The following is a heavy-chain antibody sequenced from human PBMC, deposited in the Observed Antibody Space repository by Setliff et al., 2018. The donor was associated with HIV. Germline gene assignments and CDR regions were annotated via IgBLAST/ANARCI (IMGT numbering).Heavy chain of an antibody. Sequence: SETLSLTCAVYGGSFSGYYWTWIRQPPGKGLEWIGEVNHSGSTNYNPSLKSRVNISRDDSKNSLYLQMNSLKTADTAEYYCAGTGRDSEGNYNMDYWGQGTQVTVSS. V-gene: IGHV4-34*01. CDR1: GGSFSGYY. J-gene: IGHJ4*02. CDR2: VNHSGST. CDR3: AGTGRDSEGNYNMDY. D-gene: IGHD1-1*01.